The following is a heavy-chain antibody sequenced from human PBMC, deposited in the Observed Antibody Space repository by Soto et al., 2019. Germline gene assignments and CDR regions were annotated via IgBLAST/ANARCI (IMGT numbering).Heavy chain of an antibody. CDR2: IDPTDSYT. Sequence: GESLKISCKVSGYIFTSYWISWVRQMPGKGLEWMGRIDPTDSYTDYSPSFQGHVTISVDKSINTAYLQWSSLKASDSAMYYCAGLHVLSLVAVWGFDYWGLGTLVTVSS. J-gene: IGHJ4*02. CDR1: GYIFTSYW. CDR3: AGLHVLSLVAVWGFDY. D-gene: IGHD3-16*01. V-gene: IGHV5-10-1*01.